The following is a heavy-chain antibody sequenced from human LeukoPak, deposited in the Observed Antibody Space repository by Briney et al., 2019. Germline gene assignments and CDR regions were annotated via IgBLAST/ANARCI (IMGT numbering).Heavy chain of an antibody. Sequence: PGGSLRLSCAASGFTFSSYAMNWVRQAPGKGLEWVSFISGSGDTTYYADSVKGRFTISRDSSKNTLYLQMNSLRAEDTALYYCAKDIGTGFGELVFDYWGQGTLVTVSS. D-gene: IGHD3-10*01. J-gene: IGHJ4*02. CDR2: ISGSGDTT. CDR3: AKDIGTGFGELVFDY. CDR1: GFTFSSYA. V-gene: IGHV3-23*01.